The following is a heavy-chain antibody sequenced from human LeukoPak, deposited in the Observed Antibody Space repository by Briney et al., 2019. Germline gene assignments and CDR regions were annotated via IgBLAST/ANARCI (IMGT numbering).Heavy chain of an antibody. J-gene: IGHJ4*02. CDR3: ASSPPDAASAFDY. Sequence: PSETLSLTCTVSGGSISNYYWSWIRQPPGKGLEWIGYIYYSGSTNYNPSLKSRVTISVDTSKNQFSLKLSSVTAADPAVYYCASSPPDAASAFDYWGQGALVTVSS. CDR2: IYYSGST. V-gene: IGHV4-59*08. CDR1: GGSISNYY. D-gene: IGHD2-2*01.